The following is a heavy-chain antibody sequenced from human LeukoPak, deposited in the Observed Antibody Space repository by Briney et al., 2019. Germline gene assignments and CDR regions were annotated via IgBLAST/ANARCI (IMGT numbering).Heavy chain of an antibody. D-gene: IGHD3-22*01. CDR3: ARYDLYYYDSSVLVGVFDI. J-gene: IGHJ3*02. CDR1: GGSISSGGYY. CDR2: IYYSGST. Sequence: PSQTLSLTCTVSGGSISSGGYYWSWIRQHPGKGLEWIGYIYYSGSTYYNPSLKSRVTISVDTSKNQFSLKLSSVTAADTAVYYCARYDLYYYDSSVLVGVFDIGGKGTMVTVSS. V-gene: IGHV4-31*03.